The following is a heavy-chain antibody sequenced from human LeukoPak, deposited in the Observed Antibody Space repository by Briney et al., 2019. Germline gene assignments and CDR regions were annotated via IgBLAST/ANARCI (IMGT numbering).Heavy chain of an antibody. Sequence: SETLSLTCAVSGASIDSHSWWSWVRQPPGKGLEWIGEIYHSGGANYKPSLKSRVTMSVDTSKNHFSLKLTSVTAADTAVYYCARTTGRYLQFDPWGQGTLVTVSS. J-gene: IGHJ5*02. CDR2: IYHSGGA. V-gene: IGHV4/OR15-8*01. CDR3: ARTTGRYLQFDP. CDR1: GASIDSHSW. D-gene: IGHD3-9*01.